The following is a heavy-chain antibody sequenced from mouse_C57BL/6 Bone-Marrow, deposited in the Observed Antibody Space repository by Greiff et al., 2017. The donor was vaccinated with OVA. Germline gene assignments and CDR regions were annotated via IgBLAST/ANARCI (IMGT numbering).Heavy chain of an antibody. V-gene: IGHV1-59*01. CDR2: IDPSDSYT. J-gene: IGHJ3*01. CDR1: GYTFTSYW. CDR3: ARGGSMALFAY. D-gene: IGHD2-10*02. Sequence: QVQLQQPGAELVRPGTSVKLSCKASGYTFTSYWMHWVKQRPGQGLEWIGVIDPSDSYTNYNQKFKGKATLTVDTSSSTAYMQLSSLTSEDSAVYYCARGGSMALFAYWGQGTLVTVSA.